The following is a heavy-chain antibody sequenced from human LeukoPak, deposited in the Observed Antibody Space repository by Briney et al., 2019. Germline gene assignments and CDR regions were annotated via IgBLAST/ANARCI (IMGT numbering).Heavy chain of an antibody. Sequence: GGPLRLSCAASGFTFSSYGMNWVRQAPGKGLEWISYITITSKTMSYADSVKGRFTISRDNAKNSLSLQMNSLRAEDTAAYFCVRDFDFAFDLWGQGTMVTVSS. CDR1: GFTFSSYG. V-gene: IGHV3-48*01. CDR3: VRDFDFAFDL. J-gene: IGHJ3*01. CDR2: ITITSKTM.